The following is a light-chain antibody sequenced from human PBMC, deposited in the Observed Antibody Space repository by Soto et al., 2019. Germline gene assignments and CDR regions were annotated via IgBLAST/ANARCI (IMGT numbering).Light chain of an antibody. Sequence: EFVLTQSPATPSLSPGERATLSCRASQSVSSYLAWYQQKPGQAPRLLIYDISNRATGIPARFSGSGSGTHFTLTISSLEPEDFAVYYCQQRGTFGGGTKVDI. V-gene: IGKV3-11*01. J-gene: IGKJ4*01. CDR2: DIS. CDR3: QQRGT. CDR1: QSVSSY.